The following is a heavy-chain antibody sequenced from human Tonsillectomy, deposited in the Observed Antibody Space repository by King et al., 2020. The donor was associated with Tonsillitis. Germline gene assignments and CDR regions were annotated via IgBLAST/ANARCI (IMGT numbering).Heavy chain of an antibody. CDR3: ARGVDS. CDR2: ISHSGTT. CDR1: GYFISSGYF. J-gene: IGHJ5*01. Sequence: QLQESGPGLVKPSETLSLTCAVSGYFISSGYFWGWIRPPPGNGLEWIGTISHSGTTYYNPSLKSRVTISVDTSKNQFFLKLNSVTAADTAVYYCARGVDSWGQGTLVTVSS. V-gene: IGHV4-38-2*01.